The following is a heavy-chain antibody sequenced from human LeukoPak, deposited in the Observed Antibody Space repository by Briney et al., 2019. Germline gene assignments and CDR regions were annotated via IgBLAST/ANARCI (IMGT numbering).Heavy chain of an antibody. CDR3: ARVYDSSGYYREDDAFDI. CDR2: IYSGGNT. CDR1: GFTVSSNY. V-gene: IGHV3-53*01. Sequence: PGGSLRLSCAASGFTVSSNYMSWVRQAPGKGLEWVSVIYSGGNTYYADSVKGRFTIFRDNSKNTLYLQMNSLRADDTAVYYCARVYDSSGYYREDDAFDIWGQGTMVTVSS. D-gene: IGHD3-22*01. J-gene: IGHJ3*02.